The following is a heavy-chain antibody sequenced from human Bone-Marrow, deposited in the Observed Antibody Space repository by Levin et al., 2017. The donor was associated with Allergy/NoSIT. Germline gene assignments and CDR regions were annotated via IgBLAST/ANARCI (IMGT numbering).Heavy chain of an antibody. J-gene: IGHJ4*02. V-gene: IGHV3-53*01. CDR3: ARDRPPKYLLGTNDY. CDR1: GFTVSSNY. D-gene: IGHD1-14*01. Sequence: GGSLRLSCAASGFTVSSNYMSWVRQAPGKGLEWVSVIYSGGSTYYADSVKGRFTISRDNSKNTLYLQMNSLRAEDTAVYYCARDRPPKYLLGTNDYWGQGTLVTVSS. CDR2: IYSGGST.